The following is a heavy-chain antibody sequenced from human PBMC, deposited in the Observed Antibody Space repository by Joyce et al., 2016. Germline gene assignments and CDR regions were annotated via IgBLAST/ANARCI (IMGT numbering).Heavy chain of an antibody. J-gene: IGHJ4*02. V-gene: IGHV1-2*02. CDR2: INPNSGGT. CDR3: ARAHFYDNTGYPI. Sequence: QVQLVQSGAEVKKPGASVKVSCKASGYTFTGYYMHWVRQAPGQGLEWMGLINPNSGGTNDEQKLQGRVTMTRDTSISTAYMELSKLRSDETAIYYCARAHFYDNTGYPIWGRGTLVTVSS. CDR1: GYTFTGYY. D-gene: IGHD3-22*01.